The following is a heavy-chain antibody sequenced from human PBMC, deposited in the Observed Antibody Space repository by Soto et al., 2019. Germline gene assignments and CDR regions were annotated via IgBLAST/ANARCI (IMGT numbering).Heavy chain of an antibody. CDR3: ARDGGHFFDY. Sequence: GGSLRLSCAASGLTFSSYAMHWVRQAPGKGLEWVAVISYDGSNKYYADSVKGRFTISRDNSKNTLYLQMNSLRAEDTAVYYCARDGGHFFDYWGQGTLVTVSS. CDR1: GLTFSSYA. V-gene: IGHV3-30-3*01. J-gene: IGHJ4*02. CDR2: ISYDGSNK.